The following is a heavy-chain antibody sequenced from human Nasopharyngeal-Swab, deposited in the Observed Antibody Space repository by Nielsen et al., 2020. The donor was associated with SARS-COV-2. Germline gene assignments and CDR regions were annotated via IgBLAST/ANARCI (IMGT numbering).Heavy chain of an antibody. J-gene: IGHJ3*02. CDR3: AKDGAYDTMIVVVIKGPAFDI. Sequence: GGSLRLSRAASGFTFSSYGMHWVRQAPGKGLEWVAFIRYDGSNKYYADSVKGRFTISRDNSKNTLYLQMNSLRAEDTAVYYCAKDGAYDTMIVVVIKGPAFDIWGQGTMVTVSS. V-gene: IGHV3-30*02. CDR2: IRYDGSNK. D-gene: IGHD3-22*01. CDR1: GFTFSSYG.